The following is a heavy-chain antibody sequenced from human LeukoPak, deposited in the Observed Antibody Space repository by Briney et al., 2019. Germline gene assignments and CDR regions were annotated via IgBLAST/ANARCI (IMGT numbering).Heavy chain of an antibody. CDR1: GASLSDYY. D-gene: IGHD3-3*01. V-gene: IGHV4-59*01. Sequence: PSETLSLTCNVSGASLSDYYWGWIRQSPPKGLEWLGYISDTGKTDYNPSLNSRGTLSLDTSKNQFSLRLASVTAADTAVYYCVTGYYEPFDNWGQGTLVTVSS. CDR2: ISDTGKT. J-gene: IGHJ4*02. CDR3: VTGYYEPFDN.